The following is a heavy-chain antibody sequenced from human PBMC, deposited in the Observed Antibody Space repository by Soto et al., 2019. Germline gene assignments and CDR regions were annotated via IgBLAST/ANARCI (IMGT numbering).Heavy chain of an antibody. Sequence: QVQLQESGPGLVKPSETLSLTCIVSGDSISSYYWYWIRQPAGKGLEWIGRIYASGSTNYNPSLKSRVTMSVDTSKNQFSLKMTSVTAADTAVYYCARCIPVNPESTNWFDPWGQGTLVTVSS. J-gene: IGHJ5*02. CDR3: ARCIPVNPESTNWFDP. D-gene: IGHD6-19*01. CDR1: GDSISSYY. V-gene: IGHV4-4*07. CDR2: IYASGST.